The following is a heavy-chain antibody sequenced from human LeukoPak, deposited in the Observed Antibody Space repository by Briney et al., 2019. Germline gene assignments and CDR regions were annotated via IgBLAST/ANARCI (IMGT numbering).Heavy chain of an antibody. V-gene: IGHV1-69*06. CDR2: IIPIFGTA. J-gene: IGHJ4*02. Sequence: SVKVSCKASGYTFTSYDINWVRQATGQGLEWMGGIIPIFGTANYAQKFQGRVTITADKSTSTAYMELSSLRSEDTAVYYCARDPARGLRFLEWLFDWGQGTLVTVSS. D-gene: IGHD3-3*01. CDR3: ARDPARGLRFLEWLFD. CDR1: GYTFTSYD.